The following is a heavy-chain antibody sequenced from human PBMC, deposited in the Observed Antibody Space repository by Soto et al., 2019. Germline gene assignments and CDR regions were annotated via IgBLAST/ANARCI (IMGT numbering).Heavy chain of an antibody. D-gene: IGHD6-19*01. CDR1: GGSISSYY. J-gene: IGHJ4*02. CDR3: ARGSGWYLY. Sequence: LSLTCTVSGGSISSYYWSWIRQPPGKGLEWIGYIYYSGSTNYNPSLKSRVTISVDTSKNQFSLKLSSVTAADTAVYYCARGSGWYLYWGQGTLVTVSS. V-gene: IGHV4-59*01. CDR2: IYYSGST.